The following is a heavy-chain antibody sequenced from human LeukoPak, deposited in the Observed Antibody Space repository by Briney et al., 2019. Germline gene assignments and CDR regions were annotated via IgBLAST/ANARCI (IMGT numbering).Heavy chain of an antibody. D-gene: IGHD3-10*01. J-gene: IGHJ4*02. CDR3: ASMDREVTLPFDY. Sequence: GASVPVSCKVSGYTLTELSMHWVRQAPRKGRAWMGWFDPEDGETIYAQKFQGRVTMTEDTSTDTAYMELSSLKSEDTAVYYCASMDREVTLPFDYWGQGTLVTVSS. CDR2: FDPEDGET. V-gene: IGHV1-24*01. CDR1: GYTLTELS.